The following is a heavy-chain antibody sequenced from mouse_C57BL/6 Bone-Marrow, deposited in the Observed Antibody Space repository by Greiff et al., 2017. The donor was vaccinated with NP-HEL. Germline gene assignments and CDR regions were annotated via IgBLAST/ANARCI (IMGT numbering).Heavy chain of an antibody. CDR1: GYSFTDYN. Sequence: EVQLQQSGPELVKPGASVKISCKASGYSFTDYNMNWVKQSNGKSLEWIGVINPNYGTTSYNQKFKGKATLTVDQSSSTAYMQLNSLTSEESAVYYRARGYYYGSSLGLYFDVWGTGTTVTVSS. J-gene: IGHJ1*03. V-gene: IGHV1-39*01. CDR2: INPNYGTT. D-gene: IGHD1-1*01. CDR3: ARGYYYGSSLGLYFDV.